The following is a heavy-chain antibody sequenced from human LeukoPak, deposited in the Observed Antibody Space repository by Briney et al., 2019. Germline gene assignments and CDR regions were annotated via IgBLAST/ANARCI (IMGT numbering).Heavy chain of an antibody. CDR1: GYTFTSYG. Sequence: ASVKVSCKASGYTFTSYGISWVRQAPGQGLEWMGWISAYNGNTNCAQKLQGRVTMTTDTSTSTAYMELRSLRSDDTAVYYCARATVGYCSSTSCPEYFQHWGQGTLVTVSS. V-gene: IGHV1-18*04. J-gene: IGHJ1*01. D-gene: IGHD2-2*01. CDR3: ARATVGYCSSTSCPEYFQH. CDR2: ISAYNGNT.